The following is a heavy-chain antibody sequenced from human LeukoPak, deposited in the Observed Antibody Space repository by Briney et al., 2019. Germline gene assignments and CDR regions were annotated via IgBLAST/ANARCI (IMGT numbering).Heavy chain of an antibody. V-gene: IGHV3-74*01. D-gene: IGHD5-18*01. Sequence: PGGSLRLSCAASGFTFSSFWMHWVRQAPGKGLMWVSRINTDGSSTDYADSVKGRFTISRDNAKNSLYLQMNSLRAEDTAVYYCARDVYYSSGYFDYWGQGTLVTVSS. CDR2: INTDGSST. J-gene: IGHJ4*02. CDR3: ARDVYYSSGYFDY. CDR1: GFTFSSFW.